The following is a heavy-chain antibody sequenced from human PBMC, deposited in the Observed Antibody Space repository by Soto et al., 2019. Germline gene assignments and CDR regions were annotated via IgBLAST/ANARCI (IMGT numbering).Heavy chain of an antibody. J-gene: IGHJ6*02. CDR1: GDSVTSDY. CDR3: TRGKWFPRGYGMDV. V-gene: IGHV4-59*02. CDR2: IYLGGSA. D-gene: IGHD3-22*01. Sequence: QVQLQESGPGLVKPSETLSLTCTVSGDSVTSDYWSWIRQPPGKRLEYIGFIYLGGSANYNPSLESRVTISPDKPTNQLSLRLTAVTAADTAVYYCTRGKWFPRGYGMDVWGRGTTVTVS.